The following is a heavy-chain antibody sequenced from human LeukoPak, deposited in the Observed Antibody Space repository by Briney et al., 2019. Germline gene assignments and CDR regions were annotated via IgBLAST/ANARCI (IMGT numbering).Heavy chain of an antibody. J-gene: IGHJ5*02. V-gene: IGHV4-30-4*01. CDR1: GGSISSGDYY. CDR3: ARDGHTAMLDWLDP. Sequence: SETLSLTCTVSGGSISSGDYYGSWFRQPPGKGLEWIGYVYYSGSTYSNPSLKSRLTMSVDTSKNQFSLKLNSVTAADSAVYYCARDGHTAMLDWLDPWGQGTLVTVSS. CDR2: VYYSGST. D-gene: IGHD5-18*01.